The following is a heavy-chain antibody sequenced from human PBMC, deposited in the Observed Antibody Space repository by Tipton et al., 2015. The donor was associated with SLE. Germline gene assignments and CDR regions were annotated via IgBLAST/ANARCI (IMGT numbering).Heavy chain of an antibody. J-gene: IGHJ4*02. CDR3: ARDLRTVVNYY. V-gene: IGHV3-21*01. CDR1: GFTFSSYS. CDR2: ISSSSSYI. Sequence: SLRLSCAASGFTFSSYSVNWVRQAPGKGLEWVSSISSSSSYIYYADSVKGRFTISRDNAKNSLYLQMNSLRAEDTAVYYCARDLRTVVNYYWGQGTLVTVSS. D-gene: IGHD4-23*01.